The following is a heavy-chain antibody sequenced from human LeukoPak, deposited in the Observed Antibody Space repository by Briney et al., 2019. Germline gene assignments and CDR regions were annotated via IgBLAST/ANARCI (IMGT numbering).Heavy chain of an antibody. V-gene: IGHV1-69*05. J-gene: IGHJ6*03. D-gene: IGHD4-17*01. CDR3: ARDHWGKFDDYASPPYYYYYYMDV. CDR2: IIPIFGTA. Sequence: SVKVSCKASGGTFSSYAISWVRQAPGQGREWMGGIIPIFGTANFVQKCQGRVTITTDESTSTAYMELSSLRSEDTAVYYCARDHWGKFDDYASPPYYYYYYMDVWGKGTTVTVSS. CDR1: GGTFSSYA.